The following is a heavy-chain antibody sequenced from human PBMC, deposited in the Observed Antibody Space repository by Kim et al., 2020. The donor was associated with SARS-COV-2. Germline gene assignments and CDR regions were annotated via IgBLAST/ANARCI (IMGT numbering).Heavy chain of an antibody. CDR3: ANMLRYSSSWLLLQH. D-gene: IGHD6-13*01. Sequence: SETLSLTCTVSGGSVSSGSYYWSWIRQPPGKGLEWIGYIYYSGSTNYNPSLKSRVTISVDTSKNQFSLKLSSVTAADTAVYYCANMLRYSSSWLLLQHWGQGTLVTVSS. CDR1: GGSVSSGSYY. V-gene: IGHV4-61*01. CDR2: IYYSGST. J-gene: IGHJ1*01.